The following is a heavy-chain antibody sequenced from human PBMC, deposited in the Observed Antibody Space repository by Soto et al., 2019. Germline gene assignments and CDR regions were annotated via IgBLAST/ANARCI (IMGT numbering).Heavy chain of an antibody. V-gene: IGHV3-7*01. CDR2: IKQDGSEK. Sequence: GGSLRLSCAPSGFTFSSYWMSWVRQPPGKGLEWLANIKQDGSEKYYVDSVKGRFTISRDNAKSSLYLQMNSLRAEDTDVYYCARDRYSYYDFWSGSLPYYYYGMDVWGQGTTVTVSS. CDR1: GFTFSSYW. CDR3: ARDRYSYYDFWSGSLPYYYYGMDV. D-gene: IGHD3-3*01. J-gene: IGHJ6*02.